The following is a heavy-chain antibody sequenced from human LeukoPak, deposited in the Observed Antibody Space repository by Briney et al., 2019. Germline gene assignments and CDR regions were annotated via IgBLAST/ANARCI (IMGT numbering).Heavy chain of an antibody. CDR1: GFTFSSYG. CDR2: IRYDGSNK. V-gene: IGHV3-30*02. CDR3: AKGQQLVRVPPIDY. D-gene: IGHD6-13*01. J-gene: IGHJ4*02. Sequence: GGSLRLSCAASGFTFSSYGMHWVRQAPGKGLEWVAFIRYDGSNKYYADSVKGRFTISRDNSKNTLYLQMNSLRAEDTAVYYCAKGQQLVRVPPIDYWGQGTLVTVSS.